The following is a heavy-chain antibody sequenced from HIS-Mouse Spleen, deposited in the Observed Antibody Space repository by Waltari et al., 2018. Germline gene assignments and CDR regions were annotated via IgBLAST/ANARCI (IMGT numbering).Heavy chain of an antibody. CDR3: ATLSWGYEYNSFDY. Sequence: QVQLVESGGGGVQPGRSLSLSCAASGFTLTSVGMHWVRQAPGKGLEWVAVISYDGSNKYYADSVKGRFTISRDNSKNTLYLQMNSLRAEDTAVYYCATLSWGYEYNSFDYWGQGTLVTVSS. V-gene: IGHV3-30*03. CDR2: ISYDGSNK. CDR1: GFTLTSVG. J-gene: IGHJ4*02. D-gene: IGHD6-13*01.